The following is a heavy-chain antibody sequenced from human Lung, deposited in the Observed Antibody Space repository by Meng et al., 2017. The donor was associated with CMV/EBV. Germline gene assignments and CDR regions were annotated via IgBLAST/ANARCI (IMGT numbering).Heavy chain of an antibody. Sequence: GESXKISCAASGFTFSTYWMHWVRQVPGKGLVWVTRINSDGSGTTYADSVKGRFTISRDNAKNTLYLHMSSLRAEDTAMYYCVRGHSSGWYKFDSLGQGTLVTVSS. J-gene: IGHJ4*02. CDR3: VRGHSSGWYKFDS. CDR1: GFTFSTYW. D-gene: IGHD6-19*01. V-gene: IGHV3-74*01. CDR2: INSDGSGT.